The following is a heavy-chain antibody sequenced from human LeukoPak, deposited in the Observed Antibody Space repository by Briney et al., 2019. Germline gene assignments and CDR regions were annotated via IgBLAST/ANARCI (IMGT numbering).Heavy chain of an antibody. Sequence: SETLSLTCTVSGGSISTYYWSWIRQPAGKGLEWIGYTYYSGNTYYSPSLKSRVTISVDTSNNQFSLKLTSVTAADTAVYYCARGGQWLAPGPDYWGQGTLVTVSS. J-gene: IGHJ4*02. D-gene: IGHD6-19*01. CDR3: ARGGQWLAPGPDY. V-gene: IGHV4-59*06. CDR1: GGSISTYY. CDR2: TYYSGNT.